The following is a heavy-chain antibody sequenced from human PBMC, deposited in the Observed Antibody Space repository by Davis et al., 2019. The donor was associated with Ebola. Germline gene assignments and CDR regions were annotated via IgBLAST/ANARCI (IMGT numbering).Heavy chain of an antibody. CDR2: INPHNGNT. CDR3: ASGALLSAQDY. J-gene: IGHJ4*02. CDR1: GYTFTSYG. D-gene: IGHD3-10*01. V-gene: IGHV1-18*04. Sequence: ASVKVSCKASGYTFTSYGITWVRQAPGQGLEWMGWINPHNGNTNYAQKLQGRVTMTTDTSTSTAYMELRSLRSDDTAVYYCASGALLSAQDYWGQGTLVTVSS.